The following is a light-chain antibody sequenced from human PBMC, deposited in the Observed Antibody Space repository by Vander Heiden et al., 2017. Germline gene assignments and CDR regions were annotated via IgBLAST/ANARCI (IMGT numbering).Light chain of an antibody. CDR2: RGS. CDR3: YSAADDRGV. Sequence: YALTQPPPVPLPPGQTARITCSGDVLAKKYARWFEQKPGQAPVLVIYRGSERASGVPERFSGSSSGTTVTLTISGAQVEDEAGYYCYSAADDRGVFGAGTKVTVL. V-gene: IGLV3-27*01. CDR1: VLAKKY. J-gene: IGLJ1*01.